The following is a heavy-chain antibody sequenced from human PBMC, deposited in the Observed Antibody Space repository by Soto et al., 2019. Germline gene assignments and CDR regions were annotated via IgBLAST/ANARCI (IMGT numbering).Heavy chain of an antibody. Sequence: QLQLQESGPGLVKPSETLSLTCTVSGGSISSSSYYWGWIRQPTGKGLEWIGSIYYSGSTFYNPSLKSRVTISVDTSKNQFSLKLSSVTAADTAVYYCATFYGDYVSYWGQGTLVTVSS. D-gene: IGHD4-17*01. CDR3: ATFYGDYVSY. V-gene: IGHV4-39*01. J-gene: IGHJ4*02. CDR1: GGSISSSSYY. CDR2: IYYSGST.